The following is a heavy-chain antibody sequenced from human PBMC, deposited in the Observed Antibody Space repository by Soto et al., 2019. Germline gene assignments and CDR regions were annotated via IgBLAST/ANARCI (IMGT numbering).Heavy chain of an antibody. CDR1: GGSISSGGYY. J-gene: IGHJ6*03. V-gene: IGHV4-31*03. CDR3: AKSRFLEGYYYYYMDV. D-gene: IGHD3-3*01. CDR2: IYYSGST. Sequence: SETLSLTCTVSGGSISSGGYYWSWIRQHPGKGLEWIGYIYYSGSTYYNPSLKSRVTISVDTSKNQFSLKLSSVTAADTAVYYYAKSRFLEGYYYYYMDVWGKGTTVTVSS.